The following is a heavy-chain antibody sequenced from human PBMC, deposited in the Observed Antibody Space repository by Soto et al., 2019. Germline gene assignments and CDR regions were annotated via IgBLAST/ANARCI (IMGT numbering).Heavy chain of an antibody. CDR3: ARTAAIHYYGMDV. CDR2: INPNSGGT. Sequence: ASVKVSCKASGYTFTSYDMHWVRQAPGQGLEWMGWINPNSGGTNYAQKFQGWVTMTRDTSISTAYMELSRLRSDDTAVYYCARTAAIHYYGMDVWGQGTTVTVSS. V-gene: IGHV1-2*04. CDR1: GYTFTSYD. D-gene: IGHD2-2*01. J-gene: IGHJ6*02.